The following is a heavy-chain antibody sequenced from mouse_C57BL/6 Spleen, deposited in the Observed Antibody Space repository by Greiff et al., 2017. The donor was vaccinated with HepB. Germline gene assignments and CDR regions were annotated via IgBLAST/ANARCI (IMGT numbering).Heavy chain of an antibody. V-gene: IGHV1-9*01. Sequence: QVQPQQSGAELMKPGASVKLSCKATGYTFTGYWIEWVKQRPGHGLEWIGEILPGSGSTNYNEKFKGKATFTADTSSNTAYMQLSSLTTEDSAIYYCARGETAQATYSWFAYWGQGTLVTVSA. D-gene: IGHD3-2*02. CDR3: ARGETAQATYSWFAY. CDR1: GYTFTGYW. CDR2: ILPGSGST. J-gene: IGHJ3*01.